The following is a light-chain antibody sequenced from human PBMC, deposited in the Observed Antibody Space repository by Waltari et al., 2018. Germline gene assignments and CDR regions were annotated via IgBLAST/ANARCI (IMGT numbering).Light chain of an antibody. CDR1: QGIGSW. CDR3: QQANSFPRN. V-gene: IGKV1-12*01. Sequence: DIQMTQSPSSLSASVGDRVTITCRASQGIGSWLAWYQQKPGEAPKLLIYGASTLQSGVPSRVSGSGSGTDFTLTISSLQPEDFATYYCQQANSFPRNFGQGTRVEIK. J-gene: IGKJ5*01. CDR2: GAS.